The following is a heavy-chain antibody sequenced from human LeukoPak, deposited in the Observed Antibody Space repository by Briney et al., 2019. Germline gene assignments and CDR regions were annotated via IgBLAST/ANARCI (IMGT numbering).Heavy chain of an antibody. Sequence: GASVKVSCKASGYTFTSYGISWVRQAPGQGLECMGWISAYNGNTNYAQKLQGRVTMTTDTSTSTAYMELRSLRSDDTAVYYCARSPGGYYDILTGYYMVPYFDYWGQGTLVTVSS. V-gene: IGHV1-18*01. CDR2: ISAYNGNT. D-gene: IGHD3-9*01. CDR3: ARSPGGYYDILTGYYMVPYFDY. J-gene: IGHJ4*02. CDR1: GYTFTSYG.